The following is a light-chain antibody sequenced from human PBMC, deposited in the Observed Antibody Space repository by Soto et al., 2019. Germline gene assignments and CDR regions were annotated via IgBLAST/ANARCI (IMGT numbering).Light chain of an antibody. CDR2: SNN. CDR1: SSNIGSNT. CDR3: AAWDDSLNGPYVV. V-gene: IGLV1-44*01. J-gene: IGLJ2*01. Sequence: QSVLTQPPSASGTPGQRVTISCSGSSSNIGSNTVTWYQQLPGTAPKLLIYSNNQRPAGVPDRVSGSKSGTSASLAISGLLSDDEPDYYCAAWDDSLNGPYVVFGVGTKLNVL.